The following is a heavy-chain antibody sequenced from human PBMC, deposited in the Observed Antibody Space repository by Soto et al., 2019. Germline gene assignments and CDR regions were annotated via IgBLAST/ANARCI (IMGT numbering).Heavy chain of an antibody. J-gene: IGHJ4*02. D-gene: IGHD3-10*01. CDR2: INHSGST. Sequence: SETLSLTCAVYGGSFSGYYWSWIRQPPGKGLEWIGEINHSGSTNYNPSLKSRVTISVDTSKNQFSLKLSSVTAADTAVYYCGRGQRGYFDYWGQGTLVTVSS. CDR3: GRGQRGYFDY. V-gene: IGHV4-34*01. CDR1: GGSFSGYY.